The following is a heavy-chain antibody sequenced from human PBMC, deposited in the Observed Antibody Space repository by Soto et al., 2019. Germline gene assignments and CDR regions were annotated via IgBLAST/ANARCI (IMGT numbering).Heavy chain of an antibody. D-gene: IGHD2-2*01. CDR1: GYTFTSYG. CDR2: ISANNGNT. V-gene: IGHV1-18*01. CDR3: AKEYCDSSRCYLPAY. Sequence: ASVKVSCKASGYTFTSYGISWVRQAPGQGLEWMGWISANNGNTKDAQKLQGRVTMTTDTSTSTAYMELRSLRSDDTAVYYCAKEYCDSSRCYLPAYWGQGALVTVSS. J-gene: IGHJ4*02.